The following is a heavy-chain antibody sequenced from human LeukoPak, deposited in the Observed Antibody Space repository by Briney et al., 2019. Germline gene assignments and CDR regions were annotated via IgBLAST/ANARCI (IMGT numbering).Heavy chain of an antibody. CDR1: NGSISSYS. J-gene: IGHJ4*02. Sequence: SETLSLTCTDPNGSISSYSWSWIRQPPGKGLEWIGYIYNSWNTNFNPSLKSRVTMSVDTSKNQFSLRLSSVTAADTAVYYCARQPRYNYGPGFDFWGQGALVTVSS. D-gene: IGHD5-18*01. CDR3: ARQPRYNYGPGFDF. CDR2: IYNSWNT. V-gene: IGHV4-59*08.